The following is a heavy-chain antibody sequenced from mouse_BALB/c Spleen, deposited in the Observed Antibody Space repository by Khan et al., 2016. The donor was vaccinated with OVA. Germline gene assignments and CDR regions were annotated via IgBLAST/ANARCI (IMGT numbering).Heavy chain of an antibody. V-gene: IGHV3-2*02. J-gene: IGHJ2*01. Sequence: EVQLQESGPGLVKPSQSLSLTCTVTGYSITSGYAWNWIRQFPGNKLEWMGYISYSGVTSYTPSLKSRISITRATSKNQFFLKLNFVTTEDTATYYCARGNYYGYYFDYWGQGTTLTVSS. CDR3: ARGNYYGYYFDY. CDR1: GYSITSGYA. CDR2: ISYSGVT. D-gene: IGHD1-1*01.